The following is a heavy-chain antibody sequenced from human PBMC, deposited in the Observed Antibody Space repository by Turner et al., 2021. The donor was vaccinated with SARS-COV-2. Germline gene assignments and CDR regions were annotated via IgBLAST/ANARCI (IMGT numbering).Heavy chain of an antibody. CDR3: ARDTAVAGTLGAFDI. Sequence: QVPLVQSGAGVKKPGASVKVSCKASGGTFSRYAISWVRQAPGQGLEWMGVIIPIFGTGNYAQKFQGRVTITVDESTSTAYMGLGSLRSEDTAVYYCARDTAVAGTLGAFDIWGQGTMVTVSS. D-gene: IGHD6-19*01. CDR2: IIPIFGTG. J-gene: IGHJ3*02. V-gene: IGHV1-69*01. CDR1: GGTFSRYA.